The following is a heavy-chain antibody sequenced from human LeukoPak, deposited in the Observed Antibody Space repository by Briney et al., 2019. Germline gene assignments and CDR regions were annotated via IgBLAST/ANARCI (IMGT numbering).Heavy chain of an antibody. V-gene: IGHV3-74*01. CDR2: INSDGTST. Sequence: GGSLRLSCAASGFTFSSYSMNWVRQAPGKGLVWVSRINSDGTSTSYADSVKGRFTISRDNAKNTLYLQMNSLRAEDTAVYYCARVRGSGSAASFNWGQGTLVTVSS. CDR3: ARVRGSGSAASFN. D-gene: IGHD3-10*01. J-gene: IGHJ4*02. CDR1: GFTFSSYS.